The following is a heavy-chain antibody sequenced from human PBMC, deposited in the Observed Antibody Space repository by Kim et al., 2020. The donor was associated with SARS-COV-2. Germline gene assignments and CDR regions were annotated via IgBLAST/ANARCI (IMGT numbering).Heavy chain of an antibody. V-gene: IGHV3-11*06. D-gene: IGHD5-12*01. Sequence: KGRFTIARDNAKNSLYLQINSLRAEDTAVYYCARDHFGYCGYDLLGIDVWGQGTTVTVSS. J-gene: IGHJ6*02. CDR3: ARDHFGYCGYDLLGIDV.